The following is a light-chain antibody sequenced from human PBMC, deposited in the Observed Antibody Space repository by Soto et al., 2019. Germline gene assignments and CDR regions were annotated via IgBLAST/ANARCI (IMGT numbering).Light chain of an antibody. CDR3: QQYKNWPSAT. CDR2: RTS. CDR1: QSISSN. V-gene: IGKV3-15*01. Sequence: ETVMTQSPATLSVSPGERATLPCRASQSISSNLAWYQQKPCQAPRLLMFRTSSRATGFPARFSGSGSGTEFNLTISSLQSEDFGVYYCQQYKNWPSATFGGGTKVDIK. J-gene: IGKJ4*01.